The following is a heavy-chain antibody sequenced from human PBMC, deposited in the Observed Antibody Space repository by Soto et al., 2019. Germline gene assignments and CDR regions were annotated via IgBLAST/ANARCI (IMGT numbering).Heavy chain of an antibody. Sequence: SETPSLTCTGSGGTISSYYWSWIRQPPGKGLEWIGYIYYSGSTNYNPSLKSRVTISVDTSKNQFSLKLSSVPAADTAVYYGARVKAAGSDPYDYYYGMVGWGKGAKRTVS. V-gene: IGHV4-59*01. CDR1: GGTISSYY. CDR3: ARVKAAGSDPYDYYYGMVG. D-gene: IGHD3-10*01. CDR2: IYYSGST. J-gene: IGHJ6*01.